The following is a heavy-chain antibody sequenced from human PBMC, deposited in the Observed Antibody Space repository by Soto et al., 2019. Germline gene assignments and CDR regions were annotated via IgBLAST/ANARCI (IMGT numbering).Heavy chain of an antibody. CDR2: IYNSGST. CDR1: GGSITTTSYY. Sequence: QLQLQESGPGLLKPSETLSLTCTVSGGSITTTSYYWGWIRQPPGKGLEWIGSIYNSGSTYYNPSLKSRVPISVDTPKNQFSLTLISVTAADTAVYYCGRTFLGPPLRLRSAGQLDVWGKGTTVTVSS. V-gene: IGHV4-39*01. D-gene: IGHD5-12*01. J-gene: IGHJ6*04. CDR3: GRTFLGPPLRLRSAGQLDV.